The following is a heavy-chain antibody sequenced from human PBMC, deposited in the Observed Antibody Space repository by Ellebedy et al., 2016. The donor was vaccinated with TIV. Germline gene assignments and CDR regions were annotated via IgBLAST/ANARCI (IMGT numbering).Heavy chain of an antibody. CDR3: AKGGVGPRYSFTS. CDR1: GFTFSNFA. J-gene: IGHJ5*02. D-gene: IGHD1-26*01. V-gene: IGHV3-23*01. CDR2: ISRSGGDT. Sequence: GESLKISCAASGFTFSNFAMNWVRQAPGKGLYWVSEISRSGGDTNYVDSVKGRFTISRDNSKNLLYLQMRGLRVDDTAVYYCAKGGVGPRYSFTSWGQGTLVTVSS.